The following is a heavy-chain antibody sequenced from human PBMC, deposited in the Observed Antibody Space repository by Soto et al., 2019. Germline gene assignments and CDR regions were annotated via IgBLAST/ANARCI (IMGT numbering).Heavy chain of an antibody. V-gene: IGHV1-46*01. CDR3: ARAGHRREPHAFDI. CDR2: INPSGGST. CDR1: GYTFTSYY. Sequence: ASVNVSCKSSGYTFTSYYIHWVRQAPGQGLECMGIINPSGGSTSYAQKFQGRVTMTRDTSTSTVYMELSSLRSEDTAVYYCARAGHRREPHAFDIWGQGTMVTVSS. J-gene: IGHJ3*02.